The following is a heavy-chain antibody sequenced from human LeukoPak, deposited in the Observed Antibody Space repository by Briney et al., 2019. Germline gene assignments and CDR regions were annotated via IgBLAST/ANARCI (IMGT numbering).Heavy chain of an antibody. CDR1: GFPFSRHW. CDR3: AAESSSSWEGH. V-gene: IGHV3-7*01. D-gene: IGHD6-6*01. CDR2: IKEDGSEN. Sequence: GGYLRLSCAASGFPFSRHWMSWVRQAPGKGLQWVANIKEDGSENYYVDSVKGRFTISRDNAKNSLYLQMNSLRAEDTAVYYCAAESSSSWEGHWGQGTLVTVSS. J-gene: IGHJ4*02.